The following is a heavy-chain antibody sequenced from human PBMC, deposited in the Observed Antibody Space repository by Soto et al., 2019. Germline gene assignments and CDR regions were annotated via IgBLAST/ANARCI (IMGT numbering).Heavy chain of an antibody. Sequence: PSETLSLTCTVSGGSISSGGYSWSWIRQPPGKGLEWIGYIYYSGSTYYNPSLKSRVTISVDTSKNQNSLYLQMNSLRAEDTAVYFCARDSSSGGDYWGQGTLVTVSS. CDR2: IYYSGST. CDR3: ARDSSSGGDY. J-gene: IGHJ4*02. V-gene: IGHV4-61*08. D-gene: IGHD6-6*01. CDR1: GGSISSGGYS.